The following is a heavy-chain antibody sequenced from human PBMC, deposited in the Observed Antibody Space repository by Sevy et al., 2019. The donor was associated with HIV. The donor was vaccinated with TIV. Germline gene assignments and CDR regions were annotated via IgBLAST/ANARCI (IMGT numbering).Heavy chain of an antibody. CDR3: ARRLGAVDDAFDI. J-gene: IGHJ3*02. D-gene: IGHD1-26*01. V-gene: IGHV3-53*01. Sequence: GESLKISCAASGFGVSRSAMNWVRQAPGKGLEWVSAIYSGGTPYYADSVKGRFTISRDNSKNTLYLQMNNLSPEDTAVYYCARRLGAVDDAFDIWGQGTMVTVSS. CDR2: IYSGGTP. CDR1: GFGVSRSA.